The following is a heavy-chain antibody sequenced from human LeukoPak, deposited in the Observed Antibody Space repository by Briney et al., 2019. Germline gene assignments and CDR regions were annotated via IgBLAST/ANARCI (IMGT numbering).Heavy chain of an antibody. V-gene: IGHV3-48*01. CDR2: ISTSSSTV. CDR1: GFTFSSYS. Sequence: GGSLRLSCAASGFTFSSYSMNWVRQAPGKGPEWVSYISTSSSTVHYADSVKGRFTISRDNAENSLYLQMYSLRAEDTVVYYCARVIRSGWYYFDYWGQGALITVSS. CDR3: ARVIRSGWYYFDY. J-gene: IGHJ4*02. D-gene: IGHD6-19*01.